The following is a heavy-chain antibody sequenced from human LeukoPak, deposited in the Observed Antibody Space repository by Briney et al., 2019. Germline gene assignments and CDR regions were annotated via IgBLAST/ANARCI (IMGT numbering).Heavy chain of an antibody. CDR2: ISYDGSNK. V-gene: IGHV3-30*18. CDR3: AKGAELLWFGETSPFDP. CDR1: GFTFSSYG. J-gene: IGHJ5*02. Sequence: PGGSLRLSCAASGFTFSSYGMHWVRQAPGKGLEWAAVISYDGSNKYYADSVKGRFTISRDNSKNTLYLQMNSLRAEDTAVYYCAKGAELLWFGETSPFDPWGQGTLVTVSS. D-gene: IGHD3-10*01.